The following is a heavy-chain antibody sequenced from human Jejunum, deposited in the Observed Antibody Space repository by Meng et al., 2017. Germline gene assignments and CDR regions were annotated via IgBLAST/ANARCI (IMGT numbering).Heavy chain of an antibody. CDR3: ARDWGDVRGGFDF. D-gene: IGHD3-10*02. V-gene: IGHV6-1*01. CDR1: GDSVSSNSAA. Sequence: PGLGKPPHPLSPTRAISGDSVSSNSAAWNWIRQSPSRGLEWLGRTYYRSKYYNDYALSVKSRITINPDTSKNQFSLQLNSVTPEDTAIYYCARDWGDVRGGFDFWGQGTLVTVSS. J-gene: IGHJ4*02. CDR2: TYYRSKYYN.